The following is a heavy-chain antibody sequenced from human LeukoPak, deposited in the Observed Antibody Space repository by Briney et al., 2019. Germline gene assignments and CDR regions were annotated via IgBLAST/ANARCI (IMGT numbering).Heavy chain of an antibody. CDR2: IYYSGST. J-gene: IGHJ4*02. Sequence: SETLSLTCTVSGGSISGYYWSWIRQPPGKGLEWIGYIYYSGSTNYNPSLKSRVTISVDTSKNQFSLKLSSVTAADTAVYYCARDRIGSSWDFDYWGQGTLVTVSS. CDR1: GGSISGYY. D-gene: IGHD6-13*01. V-gene: IGHV4-59*01. CDR3: ARDRIGSSWDFDY.